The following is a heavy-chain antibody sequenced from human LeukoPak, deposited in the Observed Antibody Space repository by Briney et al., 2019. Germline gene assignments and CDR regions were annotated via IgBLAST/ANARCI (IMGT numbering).Heavy chain of an antibody. CDR1: GYTFTGYY. J-gene: IGHJ4*02. V-gene: IGHV1-2*02. CDR2: INPNSGGT. D-gene: IGHD3-16*01. Sequence: ASVKVSCKASGYTFTGYYMHWLRQAPGQGLDWMGWINPNSGGTNYAQKFQGRVTMTRDTSISTAYMEVSRLRSDDTAVYYCARVTLGGPPFDYWGQGTLVTVSS. CDR3: ARVTLGGPPFDY.